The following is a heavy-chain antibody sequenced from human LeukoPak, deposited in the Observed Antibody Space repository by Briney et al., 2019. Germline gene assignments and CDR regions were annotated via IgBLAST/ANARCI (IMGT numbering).Heavy chain of an antibody. J-gene: IGHJ3*01. V-gene: IGHV4-34*01. CDR1: GGSFSGYY. Sequence: SETLSLTCAVFGGSFSGYYWNWIRRPPGKGLEWIGQINPSRNTNYNPSLKSRVTISVDTSKKQFSLKLSSVTAADTAVYYCARHMVYYYDSSGHGFDVWGQGTMVTVSS. D-gene: IGHD3-22*01. CDR3: ARHMVYYYDSSGHGFDV. CDR2: INPSRNT.